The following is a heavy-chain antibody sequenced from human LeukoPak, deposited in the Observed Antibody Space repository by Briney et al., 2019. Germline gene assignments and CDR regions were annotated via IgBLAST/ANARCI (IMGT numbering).Heavy chain of an antibody. Sequence: GGSLRLSCATSGFTFNTYAMNWVRQAPGEGLEWVSIISGNGINTYYAESVKGRFTISRDDSKNTLYLQMNSLRADDTAIYYCARGVSDWGQGTLVTVAS. CDR3: ARGVSD. V-gene: IGHV3-23*01. J-gene: IGHJ4*02. CDR1: GFTFNTYA. CDR2: ISGNGINT. D-gene: IGHD3-16*01.